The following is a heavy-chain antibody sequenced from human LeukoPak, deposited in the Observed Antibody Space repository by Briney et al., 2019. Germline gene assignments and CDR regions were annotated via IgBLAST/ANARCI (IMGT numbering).Heavy chain of an antibody. V-gene: IGHV4-59*01. CDR3: ARERTSGREFDY. CDR2: IYYSGST. Sequence: PSETLSLTCSVSGGSISNYYWSWIRQPPGKGLEWIGYIYYSGSTNYNPSLKSRVTISVDTSKNQFSPKLSSVTAADTAVYFCARERTSGREFDYWGQGTPVTVSS. CDR1: GGSISNYY. J-gene: IGHJ4*02. D-gene: IGHD1-26*01.